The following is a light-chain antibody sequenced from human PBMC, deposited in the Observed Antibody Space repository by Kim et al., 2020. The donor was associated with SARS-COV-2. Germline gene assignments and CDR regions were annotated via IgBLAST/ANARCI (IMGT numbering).Light chain of an antibody. CDR2: AAS. CDR3: LQHDSYPLT. J-gene: IGKJ4*01. V-gene: IGKV1-17*03. CDR1: QGISSY. Sequence: AAVGDRVTITCRASQGISSYLAWFQQKPGQVPKRLIYAASSLQSGVPSRFSGSGSGTEFTLTISSLQPEDFATYYCLQHDSYPLTFGGGTKVDIK.